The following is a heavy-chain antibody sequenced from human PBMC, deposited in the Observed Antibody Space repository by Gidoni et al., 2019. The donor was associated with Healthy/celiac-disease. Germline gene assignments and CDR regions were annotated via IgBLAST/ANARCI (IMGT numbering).Heavy chain of an antibody. D-gene: IGHD6-19*01. CDR3: AREVRPYSSGWYDY. Sequence: QVQLVESGGGVIKPGRSLRLSCAASGFTFSSYGMHWFRQAPGKGLGWVAVIWYDGSNKYYADSVKGRFTISRDNSKNTLYLQMNSLRAEDTAVYYCAREVRPYSSGWYDYWGQGTLVTVSS. CDR2: IWYDGSNK. J-gene: IGHJ4*02. CDR1: GFTFSSYG. V-gene: IGHV3-33*01.